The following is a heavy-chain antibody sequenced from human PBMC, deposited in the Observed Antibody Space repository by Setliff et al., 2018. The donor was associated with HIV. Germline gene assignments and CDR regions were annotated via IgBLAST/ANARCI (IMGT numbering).Heavy chain of an antibody. CDR2: IYPTDSDT. CDR1: GYSFTNYW. V-gene: IGHV5-51*01. CDR3: ASAITVAAGRSHSYYAMDV. Sequence: PGESLKISCKGSGYSFTNYWIGWVRQMPGKGLEWMGIIYPTDSDTRYGPSFQGQVTTSADKSITTAYLQWSSLKASDTAMYYCASAITVAAGRSHSYYAMDVWGHGTTVTVSS. J-gene: IGHJ6*02. D-gene: IGHD1-20*01.